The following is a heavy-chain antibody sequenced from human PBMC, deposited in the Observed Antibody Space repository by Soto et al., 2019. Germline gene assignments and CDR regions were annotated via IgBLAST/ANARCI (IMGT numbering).Heavy chain of an antibody. J-gene: IGHJ4*02. CDR3: ASQRWLQSFDY. CDR2: ISHRGST. D-gene: IGHD5-12*01. CDR1: GGAMSSGNYY. V-gene: IGHV4-30-2*01. Sequence: QLQLQESGSGLVKPSQTLSLTCAVSGGAMSSGNYYWSWIRQPPGKGLEWIGYISHRGSTHYNPSLESRVTISIDKSNNQFSLKLSSVTAADTAVYYCASQRWLQSFDYWGQGTLVTVSS.